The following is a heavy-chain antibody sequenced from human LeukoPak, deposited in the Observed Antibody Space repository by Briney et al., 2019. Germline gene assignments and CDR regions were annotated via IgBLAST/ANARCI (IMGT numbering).Heavy chain of an antibody. CDR1: GFTVSSYG. J-gene: IGHJ4*02. D-gene: IGHD1-14*01. Sequence: GGSLRLSCAASGFTVSSYGMSWVRQAPGKGLEWVSAISGSGGSTYYADSVKGRFTISRDKSKNTLYLQMNSLRAEDTAVYYCAREILEPGKTLTYWGQGSLITVSS. CDR2: ISGSGGST. CDR3: AREILEPGKTLTY. V-gene: IGHV3-23*01.